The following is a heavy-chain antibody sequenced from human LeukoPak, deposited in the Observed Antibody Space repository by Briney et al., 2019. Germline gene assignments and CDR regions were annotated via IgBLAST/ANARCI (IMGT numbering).Heavy chain of an antibody. CDR3: ARELQDSWAAVEDYWYFDL. V-gene: IGHV4-61*02. Sequence: SQTLSLTCTVSGGSISSGSYYWSWIRQPAGKGLEWIGRIYTSGSTNYNPSLESRVTISVDTSKNQFSLKLSSVTAADTAVYHCARELQDSWAAVEDYWYFDLWGRGTLVTVSS. CDR2: IYTSGST. CDR1: GGSISSGSYY. D-gene: IGHD6-19*01. J-gene: IGHJ2*01.